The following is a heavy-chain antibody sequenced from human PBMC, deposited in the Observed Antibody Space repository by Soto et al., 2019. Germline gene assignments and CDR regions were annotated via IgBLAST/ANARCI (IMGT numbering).Heavy chain of an antibody. J-gene: IGHJ6*02. CDR1: GYSFTSYW. D-gene: IGHD6-13*01. CDR3: ARLPYSSSLRNYYYYGMDV. Sequence: GESLKISCKGSGYSFTSYWIGWVRQMPGKGLEWMGIIYPGDSDTRYSPSFQGQVTISADKSISTAYLQWSSLKASDTAMYYCARLPYSSSLRNYYYYGMDVWGQGTTVTVSS. CDR2: IYPGDSDT. V-gene: IGHV5-51*01.